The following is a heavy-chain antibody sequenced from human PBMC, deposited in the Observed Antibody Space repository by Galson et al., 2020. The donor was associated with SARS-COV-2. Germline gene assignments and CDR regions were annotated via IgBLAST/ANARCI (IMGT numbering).Heavy chain of an antibody. V-gene: IGHV4-39*01. CDR3: ARQILTGYYSFYYFDY. CDR2: IYYSESN. J-gene: IGHJ4*02. Sequence: SETLSLTCTVPGGSISSSSYYWGWIRQPPGEWLEWIGSIYYSESNYYNPSLPSRVTMSVDTSKNQFSLKLSSVTAADTAVYYCARQILTGYYSFYYFDYWGQGTLVTVSS. D-gene: IGHD3-9*01. CDR1: GGSISSSSYY.